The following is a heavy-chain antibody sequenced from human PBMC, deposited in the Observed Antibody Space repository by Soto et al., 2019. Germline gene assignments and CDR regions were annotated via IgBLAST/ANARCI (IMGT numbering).Heavy chain of an antibody. CDR1: GFTFSSYA. V-gene: IGHV3-30-3*01. CDR3: ARKIRPYFDY. D-gene: IGHD4-17*01. Sequence: QVQLVESGGGVVQPGRSLRLSCAASGFTFSSYAMHWVRQAPGKGLEWVAVISYDGSNKYYADSVKGRFTISRDNSKNSLYLQMNSLRAEDTAVYYCARKIRPYFDYWGQGPLVTVSS. J-gene: IGHJ4*02. CDR2: ISYDGSNK.